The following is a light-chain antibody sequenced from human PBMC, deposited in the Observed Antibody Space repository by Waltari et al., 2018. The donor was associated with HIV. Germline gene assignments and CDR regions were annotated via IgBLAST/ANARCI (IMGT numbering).Light chain of an antibody. CDR2: DAS. Sequence: DIQMTQSPSPLSASVGDSVSITCRASQTGTNKVNWYQQKPGKAPQVLIYDASTLQSGVPSRFRGGGSGTDFTLTITSLQPDDFATYFCQQSYSSPLTFGPGTKVDIK. CDR3: QQSYSSPLT. J-gene: IGKJ3*01. V-gene: IGKV1-39*01. CDR1: QTGTNK.